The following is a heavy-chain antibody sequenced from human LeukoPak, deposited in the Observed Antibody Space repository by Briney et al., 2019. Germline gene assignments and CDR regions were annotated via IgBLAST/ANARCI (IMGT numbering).Heavy chain of an antibody. Sequence: ASVKVSCKVSGYTLTELSMHWVRQAPGKGLGWMGGYDPEVGETIYAQKFQGRVTMTEDTSTDTAYMELSSLRSEDTAVYYCATGGYDILTGYYGDARRGYYFDYWGQGTLVTVSS. J-gene: IGHJ4*02. CDR2: YDPEVGET. D-gene: IGHD3-9*01. CDR3: ATGGYDILTGYYGDARRGYYFDY. CDR1: GYTLTELS. V-gene: IGHV1-24*01.